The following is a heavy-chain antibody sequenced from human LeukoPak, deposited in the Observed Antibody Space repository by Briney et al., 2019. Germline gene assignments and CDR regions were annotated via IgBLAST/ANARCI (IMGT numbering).Heavy chain of an antibody. CDR2: INHSGST. J-gene: IGHJ3*02. CDR3: VRAPLWFIGDAFDI. V-gene: IGHV4-34*01. D-gene: IGHD5-18*01. CDR1: GGSFSGYY. Sequence: PSETLSLTCAVYGGSFSGYYWGWIRQPPGKGLEWIGEINHSGSTNYNPSLKSRVTISVDTSKNQFSLKLSSVTAADTAVYYCVRAPLWFIGDAFDIWGQGTMVTVSS.